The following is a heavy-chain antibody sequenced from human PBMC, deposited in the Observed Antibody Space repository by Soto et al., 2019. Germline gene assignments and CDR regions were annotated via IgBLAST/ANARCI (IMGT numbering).Heavy chain of an antibody. J-gene: IGHJ6*02. V-gene: IGHV1-3*01. CDR1: GYTFTSYA. D-gene: IGHD6-6*01. Sequence: ASVKVSCKASGYTFTSYAMHWVRQAPGQRLEWMGWINAGNGNTKYSQKFQGRVTMTRDTSTSTAYMELSSLRSEDTAVYYCARDRGIFSARPLYHYGMDFRCPGIMVT. CDR2: INAGNGNT. CDR3: ARDRGIFSARPLYHYGMDF.